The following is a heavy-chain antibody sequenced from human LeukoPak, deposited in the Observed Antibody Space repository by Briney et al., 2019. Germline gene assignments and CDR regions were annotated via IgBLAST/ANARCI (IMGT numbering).Heavy chain of an antibody. D-gene: IGHD2-2*01. CDR3: ARAPLMRCSSTSCYSDY. J-gene: IGHJ4*02. V-gene: IGHV3-48*04. Sequence: GGSLRLSCAASGFTFSSYSMNWVRQAPGKGLEWVSYISSSSSTIYYADSVKGRFTISRDNAKNSLYLQMNSLRAEDTAVYYCARAPLMRCSSTSCYSDYWGQGTLVTVSS. CDR2: ISSSSSTI. CDR1: GFTFSSYS.